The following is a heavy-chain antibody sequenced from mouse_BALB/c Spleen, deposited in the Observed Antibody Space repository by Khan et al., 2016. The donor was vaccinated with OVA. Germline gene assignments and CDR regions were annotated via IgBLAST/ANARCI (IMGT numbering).Heavy chain of an antibody. D-gene: IGHD2-14*01. V-gene: IGHV2-6-4*01. Sequence: QVQLEESGLGLVAPSQSLSITCTFSGFSFSRYNIHWVRQPPGKGLEWLGMIWGGGGTDYNSTLKSRLSISKDNSNSHVFLKMNSLQQEDKAMYYCARAYYRYDGYDAMDYWGQRTSVNVSS. CDR2: IWGGGGT. CDR3: ARAYYRYDGYDAMDY. CDR1: GFSFSRYN. J-gene: IGHJ4*01.